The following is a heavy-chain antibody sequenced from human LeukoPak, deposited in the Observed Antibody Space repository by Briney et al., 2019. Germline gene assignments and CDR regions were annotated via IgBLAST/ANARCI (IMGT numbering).Heavy chain of an antibody. CDR2: INTNTGNP. D-gene: IGHD3-10*01. CDR1: GYTFTSYG. V-gene: IGHV7-4-1*02. CDR3: ARAKVGLLWFGELGYYYYMDV. J-gene: IGHJ6*03. Sequence: GASVKVSCKASGYTFTSYGISWVRQAPGQGLEWMGWINTNTGNPTYAQGFTGRFVFSLDTSVSTAYLQISSLKAEDTAVYYCARAKVGLLWFGELGYYYYMDVWGKGTTVTVSS.